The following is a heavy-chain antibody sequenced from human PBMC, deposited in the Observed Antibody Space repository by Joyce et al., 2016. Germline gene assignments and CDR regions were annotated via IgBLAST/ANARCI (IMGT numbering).Heavy chain of an antibody. CDR2: VYLHGIT. J-gene: IGHJ2*01. Sequence: QVQLQESGPGLVKPSETLSLTCGVSGLSFDLHSFWGWIRQPPGKGLEWIGNVYLHGITHYRPCLKSRVTISMDTSKNQFSLNLNSLTAADTAVYFCAGRPYNVHTPLGSDWYFDLWGRGTLVTVSS. D-gene: IGHD5-18*01. V-gene: IGHV4-38-2*01. CDR3: AGRPYNVHTPLGSDWYFDL. CDR1: GLSFDLHSF.